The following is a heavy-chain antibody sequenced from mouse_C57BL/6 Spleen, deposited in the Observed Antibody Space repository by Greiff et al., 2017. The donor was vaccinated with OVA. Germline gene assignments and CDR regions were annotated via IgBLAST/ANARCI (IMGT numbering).Heavy chain of an antibody. V-gene: IGHV1-80*01. D-gene: IGHD1-1*01. J-gene: IGHJ4*01. Sequence: QVQLQQSGAELVKPGASVKISCKASGYAFSSYWMNWVKQRPGKGLEWIGQIYPGDGDTNYNGKFKGKATLTADKSSSTAYMQLSSLTSEDSAVYFCARQDYQLRYAMDYWGQGTSVTVSS. CDR2: IYPGDGDT. CDR3: ARQDYQLRYAMDY. CDR1: GYAFSSYW.